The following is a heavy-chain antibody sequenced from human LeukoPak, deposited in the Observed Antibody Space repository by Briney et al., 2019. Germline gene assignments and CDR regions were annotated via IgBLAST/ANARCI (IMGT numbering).Heavy chain of an antibody. D-gene: IGHD6-6*01. CDR2: ISAHNGNT. V-gene: IGHV1-18*01. Sequence: ASVKVSCKASGYTFTSYGISWVRQAPGQGLEWMGWISAHNGNTNYAQKLQGRVTMTTDTSTSTAYMELRSLRSDDTAVYYCARDLAARPRFDAFDIWGQGTMVTVSS. J-gene: IGHJ3*02. CDR1: GYTFTSYG. CDR3: ARDLAARPRFDAFDI.